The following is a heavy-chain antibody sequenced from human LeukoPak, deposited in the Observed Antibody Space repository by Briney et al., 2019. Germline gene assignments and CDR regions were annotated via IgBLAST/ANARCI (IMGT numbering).Heavy chain of an antibody. CDR3: AREDCTSTTCYVDY. J-gene: IGHJ4*02. CDR2: ITTAGGTI. D-gene: IGHD2-2*01. CDR1: GFTFSAYE. Sequence: PGGSLRLSCTVSGFTFSAYEMNWVRQAPGKGLEWVSYITTAGGTIYYADSVKGRFTISRDNAKNSLYLQMNSLRAEDTAIYYCAREDCTSTTCYVDYWGQGTLVTVSS. V-gene: IGHV3-48*03.